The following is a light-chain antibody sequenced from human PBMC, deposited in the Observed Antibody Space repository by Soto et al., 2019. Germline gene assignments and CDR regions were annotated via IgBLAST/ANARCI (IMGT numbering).Light chain of an antibody. CDR1: QNINTY. V-gene: IGKV1-6*01. Sequence: IQMTQSPSSLSAAXGDIVTIDCRASQNINTYLNWYQQKPGKAPKLLIYAASSLQTGVPSRFSGSGSGTDFTLTISSLQPEDFATYYCLQVYRYPPWTLGHGGKVDIK. CDR2: AAS. CDR3: LQVYRYPPWT. J-gene: IGKJ1*01.